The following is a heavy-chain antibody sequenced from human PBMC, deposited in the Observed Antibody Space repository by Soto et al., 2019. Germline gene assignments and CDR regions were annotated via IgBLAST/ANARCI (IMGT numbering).Heavy chain of an antibody. V-gene: IGHV4-31*03. CDR3: ASTPPKSSLTGSYFXY. D-gene: IGHD3-9*01. Sequence: PSETLSLTCTVSGGSISSGGYYWSWIRQHPGKGLEWIGYIYYSGSTYYNPSLKSRVTISVDTSKNQFSLKLSSVTAADTAVYYCASTPPKSSLTGSYFXYWGQGNLVTVSS. CDR2: IYYSGST. J-gene: IGHJ4*02. CDR1: GGSISSGGYY.